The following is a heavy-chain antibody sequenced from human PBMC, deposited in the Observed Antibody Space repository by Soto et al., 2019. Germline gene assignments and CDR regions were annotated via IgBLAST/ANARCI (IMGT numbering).Heavy chain of an antibody. D-gene: IGHD2-21*02. Sequence: EVQLVESGGGLVKPGGSLRLSCAASGFTFGTYTMNWVRHAPGKGLEWVSSIGTTSSYIYYADSVRGRFTISRDNARDSLYLQMSSLRAEDTAVYYCARVMCGDCSTYYYYSMDVWGQGTTVTVSS. CDR3: ARVMCGDCSTYYYYSMDV. J-gene: IGHJ6*02. V-gene: IGHV3-21*01. CDR1: GFTFGTYT. CDR2: IGTTSSYI.